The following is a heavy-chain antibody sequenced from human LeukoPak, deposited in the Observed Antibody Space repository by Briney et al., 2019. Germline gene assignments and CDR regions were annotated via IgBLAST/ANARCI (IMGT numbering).Heavy chain of an antibody. V-gene: IGHV3-23*01. CDR1: GFYFANYA. Sequence: PGGSLRLPCAASGFYFANYAMSWVRQAPGKGLEWVSATVGGGSPNTYHADSAKGRFTISRDNSKNTLYLQMNSLRAGDTAVYYCAKAPPTYSSGWPATYYYMDVWGKGTTVTISS. J-gene: IGHJ6*03. CDR3: AKAPPTYSSGWPATYYYMDV. D-gene: IGHD6-19*01. CDR2: TVGGGSPNT.